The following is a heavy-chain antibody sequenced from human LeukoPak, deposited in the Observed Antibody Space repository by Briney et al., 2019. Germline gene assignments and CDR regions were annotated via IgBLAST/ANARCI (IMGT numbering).Heavy chain of an antibody. CDR3: ARAYYDFWSGYYKNYFDY. J-gene: IGHJ4*02. D-gene: IGHD3-3*01. Sequence: ASVKVSCKASGYTFTGYYMHWVRQAPGQGLEWMGWINPNSGGTNYAQKFQSRVTMTRDTSISTAYMELSRLRSDDTAVYYCARAYYDFWSGYYKNYFDYWGQGTLVTVSS. V-gene: IGHV1-2*02. CDR2: INPNSGGT. CDR1: GYTFTGYY.